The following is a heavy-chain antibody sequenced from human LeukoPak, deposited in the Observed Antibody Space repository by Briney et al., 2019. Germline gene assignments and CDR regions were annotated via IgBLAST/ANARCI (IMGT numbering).Heavy chain of an antibody. J-gene: IGHJ6*03. CDR2: INHSGST. CDR3: ARAPAYDFWSGYLGYYYYMDV. D-gene: IGHD3-3*01. Sequence: KPSETLSLTCAVYGGSFSGYYWSWIRQPPGKGLEWVGEINHSGSTNYNPSLKSRVTISVDTSKNQFSLKLSSVTAADTAVYYCARAPAYDFWSGYLGYYYYMDVWGKGTTVTVSS. CDR1: GGSFSGYY. V-gene: IGHV4-34*01.